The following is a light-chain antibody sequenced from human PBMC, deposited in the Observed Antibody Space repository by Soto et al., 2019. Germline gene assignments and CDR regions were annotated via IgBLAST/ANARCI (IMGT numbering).Light chain of an antibody. J-gene: IGKJ1*01. Sequence: DIVMTQSPLSLPVTPGEPASISCRSSQSLLHSNGYNYLDWYLQKPGQSPQLLIYLGSNRASGVPDRFSGSGSGTDFTLKISRVEAEDVGVYYCMQALHPPGTFGQGAKVEI. CDR1: QSLLHSNGYNY. CDR2: LGS. CDR3: MQALHPPGT. V-gene: IGKV2-28*01.